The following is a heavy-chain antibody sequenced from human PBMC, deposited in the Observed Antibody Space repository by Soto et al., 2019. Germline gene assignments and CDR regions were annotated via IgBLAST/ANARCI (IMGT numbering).Heavy chain of an antibody. CDR1: GYTFTSYG. D-gene: IGHD6-19*01. V-gene: IGHV1-18*01. CDR3: ARRQWLVGGYYYGMDV. CDR2: TSAYNGNT. J-gene: IGHJ6*02. Sequence: QVQLVQSGAEVKKPGASVKVSCKASGYTFTSYGISWVRQAPGQGLEWMGWTSAYNGNTNYAQKLQGRVTMTTDTXTXPAYMELRSLRSDDTAVYYCARRQWLVGGYYYGMDVWGQGTTVTVSS.